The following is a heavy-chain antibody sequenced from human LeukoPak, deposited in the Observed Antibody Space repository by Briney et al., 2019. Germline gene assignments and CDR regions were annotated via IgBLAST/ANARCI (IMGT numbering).Heavy chain of an antibody. CDR2: ISSSSYI. D-gene: IGHD6-19*01. CDR1: GITFSSYA. J-gene: IGHJ4*02. V-gene: IGHV3-21*01. Sequence: PGGSLRLSCAASGITFSSYAMSWVRQAPGKGLEWVSSISSSSYIYYADSVKGRFTISRDNAKNSLYLQMNSLRAEDTAVYYCARDSSGWYFSDYWGQGTLVTVSS. CDR3: ARDSSGWYFSDY.